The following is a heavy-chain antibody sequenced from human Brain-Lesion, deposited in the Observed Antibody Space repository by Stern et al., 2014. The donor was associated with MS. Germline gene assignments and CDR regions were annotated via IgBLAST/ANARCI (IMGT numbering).Heavy chain of an antibody. J-gene: IGHJ4*02. V-gene: IGHV1-2*04. Sequence: VQLAESGAEVKKPGASVKVSCKASGYTFTGYYMHWVRQAPGQGLAWMGWINPKSGGTNYAQKFQGWVTMTRDTSINTAYMELSRLRSDDTAVYYCATYYYDSTGYNDFWGQGTLVTVSS. CDR2: INPKSGGT. D-gene: IGHD3-22*01. CDR1: GYTFTGYY. CDR3: ATYYYDSTGYNDF.